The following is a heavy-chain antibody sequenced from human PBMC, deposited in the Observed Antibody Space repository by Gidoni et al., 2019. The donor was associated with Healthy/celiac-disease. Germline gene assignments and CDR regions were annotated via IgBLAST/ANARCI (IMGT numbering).Heavy chain of an antibody. CDR1: GGSISSSSYY. CDR2: IYYSGST. J-gene: IGHJ6*02. D-gene: IGHD7-27*01. Sequence: QLQLQESGPGLVKPSETLSLTCTVSGGSISSSSYYWGWIRQPPGKGLEWIGSIYYSGSTYYNPSLKSRVTISVDTSKNQFSLKLSSVTAADTAVYYCARQPLTSYYGMDVWGQGTTVTVSS. V-gene: IGHV4-39*01. CDR3: ARQPLTSYYGMDV.